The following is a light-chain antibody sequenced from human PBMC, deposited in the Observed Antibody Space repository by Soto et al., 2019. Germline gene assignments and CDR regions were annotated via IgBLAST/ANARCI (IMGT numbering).Light chain of an antibody. CDR3: AAWDDSLNGVI. CDR1: SSNIGSNP. CDR2: SDD. J-gene: IGLJ2*01. Sequence: QSVLTQPPSTSGTPGQRVTISCSGSSSNIGSNPVHWYQQLPGTAPKVLICSDDQRPSGVPDRFSGSKSGTSASLAISGLQSEDEAGYYCAAWDDSLNGVIFGGGTKLTVL. V-gene: IGLV1-44*01.